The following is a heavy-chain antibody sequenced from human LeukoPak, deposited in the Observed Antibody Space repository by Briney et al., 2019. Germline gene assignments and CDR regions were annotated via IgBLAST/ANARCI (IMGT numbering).Heavy chain of an antibody. CDR2: IKQDGSEK. CDR3: ARDEYLWSGYYPNQVFDY. V-gene: IGHV3-7*01. D-gene: IGHD3-3*01. CDR1: GFTFSGSA. J-gene: IGHJ4*02. Sequence: GGSLRLSCAASGFTFSGSAMHWVRQASGKGLEWVANIKQDGSEKYYVDSVKGRFTISRDNAKNSLYLQMNSLRAEDTAEYYCARDEYLWSGYYPNQVFDYWGQGTLVTVPS.